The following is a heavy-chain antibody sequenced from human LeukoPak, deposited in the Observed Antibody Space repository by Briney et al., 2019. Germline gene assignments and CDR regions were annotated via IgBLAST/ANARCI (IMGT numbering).Heavy chain of an antibody. D-gene: IGHD6-19*01. Sequence: SETLSLTCTVSRSSISRYYWSWIRQPPGKGLEWIGYIDYSGSTNYNPSLKSRVTMSVDTSKNQFSLKLSSVTAADTAVYYCAREGYSSGWAFLDYWGQGTLVTVSS. CDR2: IDYSGST. V-gene: IGHV4-59*12. CDR3: AREGYSSGWAFLDY. J-gene: IGHJ4*02. CDR1: RSSISRYY.